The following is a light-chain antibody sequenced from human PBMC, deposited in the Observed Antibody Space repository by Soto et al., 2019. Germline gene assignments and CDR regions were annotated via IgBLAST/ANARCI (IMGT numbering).Light chain of an antibody. J-gene: IGLJ2*01. CDR2: GNS. CDR1: SSNIGAGYD. Sequence: QSVLTHPPSVSGDPGQRVTISCTGRSSNIGAGYDVHWYQQLPGTAPKLLIYGNSNRPSGVPDRFSGSKSGTSASLAITGLQAEDEADYYCQSYDSSLSAYVVFGGGTKVTVL. V-gene: IGLV1-40*01. CDR3: QSYDSSLSAYVV.